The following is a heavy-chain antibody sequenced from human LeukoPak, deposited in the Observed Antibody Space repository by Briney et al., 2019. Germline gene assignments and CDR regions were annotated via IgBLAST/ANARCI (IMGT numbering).Heavy chain of an antibody. CDR3: ARDKGQQLVLDDY. CDR2: ISYDGSNK. V-gene: IGHV3-30*03. CDR1: GFTFSSYG. J-gene: IGHJ4*02. D-gene: IGHD6-13*01. Sequence: GGSLRLSCAASGFTFSSYGMHWVRQAPGKGLEWVAVISYDGSNKYYADSVKGRFTISRDNSKNTLYLQMNSLRAEDTAVYYCARDKGQQLVLDDYWGQGTLVTVSS.